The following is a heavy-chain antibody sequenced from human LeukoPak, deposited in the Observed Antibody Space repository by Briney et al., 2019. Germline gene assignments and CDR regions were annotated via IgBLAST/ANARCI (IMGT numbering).Heavy chain of an antibody. CDR3: ARDESVGYTCYFDY. J-gene: IGHJ4*02. CDR2: IWYDGSNK. V-gene: IGHV3-33*01. CDR1: GFTFSSYG. D-gene: IGHD5-24*01. Sequence: GGSLRLSCAASGFTFSSYGMHWVRQAPGKGLEWVAVIWYDGSNKYYADSVKGRFTISRDNSKNTLYLQMNSLRAEDTAVYYCARDESVGYTCYFDYWGQGTLVTVSS.